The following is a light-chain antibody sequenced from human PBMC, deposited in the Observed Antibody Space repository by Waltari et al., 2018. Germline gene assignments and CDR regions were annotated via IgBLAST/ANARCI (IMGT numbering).Light chain of an antibody. V-gene: IGKV1-8*01. J-gene: IGKJ2*01. CDR3: QQYYNYPYT. CDR1: QGINTY. Sequence: AIRMTQSPSSFSASTGDRVTMTCRASQGINTYVAWYQQKPGEAPNLLIYAASTLQSGVPSRFSGSGSGTDFTLTISCLQSEDFATYYCQQYYNYPYTFGQGTKVEIK. CDR2: AAS.